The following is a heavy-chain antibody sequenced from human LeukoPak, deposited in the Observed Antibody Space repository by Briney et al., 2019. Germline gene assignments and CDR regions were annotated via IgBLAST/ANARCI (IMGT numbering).Heavy chain of an antibody. CDR2: IYYSGST. J-gene: IGHJ4*02. CDR1: GGSISSYY. CDR3: ARVQRALTK. Sequence: SETLSLTCTVSGGSISSYYWSWIRQPPGKGLEWIGYIYYSGSTNYNPSLKSRVTISVDTSKNQFSLKLSSVTAADTAVYYCARVQRALTKWGQGTLVTVSS. D-gene: IGHD1-1*01. V-gene: IGHV4-59*12.